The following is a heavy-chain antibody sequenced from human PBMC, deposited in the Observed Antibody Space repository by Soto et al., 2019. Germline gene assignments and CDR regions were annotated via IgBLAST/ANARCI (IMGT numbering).Heavy chain of an antibody. D-gene: IGHD3-10*01. CDR1: GDSVSSDTTP. J-gene: IGHJ3*01. V-gene: IGHV6-1*01. Sequence: QGQLQQSGPGRVKPSQTLSLTCAISGDSVSSDTTPGNWIRQSPSRSLEWLGSTNYRSKWFHDYAASVTSRITINPDTSKNQFSLELNSMTTDDTAVYYCARGTALDVWGQGTVVPVSS. CDR3: ARGTALDV. CDR2: TNYRSKWFH.